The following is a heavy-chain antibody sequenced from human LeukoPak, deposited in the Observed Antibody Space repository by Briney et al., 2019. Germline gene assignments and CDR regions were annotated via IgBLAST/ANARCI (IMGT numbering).Heavy chain of an antibody. CDR3: ATDFYDST. Sequence: PGGSLRLSCTTSGISFGDYAMSWLRQAPGKGLEWVGFIRSKAYGGTIDYAAPVKGRFTLSRDDSKTTLYLQMNSLQTEDTAVYYCATDFYDSTWGQGTLVTVSS. J-gene: IGHJ5*02. D-gene: IGHD3-22*01. V-gene: IGHV3-49*03. CDR2: IRSKAYGGTI. CDR1: GISFGDYA.